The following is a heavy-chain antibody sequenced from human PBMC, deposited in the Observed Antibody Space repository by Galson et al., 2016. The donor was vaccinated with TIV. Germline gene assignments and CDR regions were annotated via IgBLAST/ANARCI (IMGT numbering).Heavy chain of an antibody. J-gene: IGHJ5*02. CDR3: AKPDGPDL. D-gene: IGHD1-14*01. CDR1: GMSLTHYT. Sequence: SLRLSCAASGMSLTHYTMSWVRQAPGKGLEWVSTIGDGDGGTFYASSVRGGFTVSRDDSKNMVFLQMNSLRVTDAATYYCAKPDGPDLWGQGTLVTVSS. CDR2: IGDGDGGT. V-gene: IGHV3-23*01.